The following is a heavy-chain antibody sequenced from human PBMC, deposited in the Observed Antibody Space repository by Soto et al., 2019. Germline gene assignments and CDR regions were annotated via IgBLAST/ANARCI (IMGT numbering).Heavy chain of an antibody. V-gene: IGHV3-66*01. Sequence: GGSLRLSCAASGFTVSSNYMSWVRQAPGKGLEWVSVIYSGGSTYYADSVKGRFTISRDNSKNTLYLQMNSLRAEDTAVYYCASPIAVAGYGMDVWGQGTTVTVSS. CDR3: ASPIAVAGYGMDV. CDR2: IYSGGST. CDR1: GFTVSSNY. D-gene: IGHD6-19*01. J-gene: IGHJ6*02.